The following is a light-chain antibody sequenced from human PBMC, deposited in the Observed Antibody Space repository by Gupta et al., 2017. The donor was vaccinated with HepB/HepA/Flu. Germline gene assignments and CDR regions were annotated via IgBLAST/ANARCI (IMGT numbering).Light chain of an antibody. CDR1: SSDVGGYNY. J-gene: IGLJ1*01. CDR2: DVS. V-gene: IGLV2-14*03. CDR3: SSYTSSSTLYV. Sequence: QPASVSGSPGPSITISCTGTSSDVGGYNYVSWYQQHSGKAPKLMIYDVSNRPSGVSNRFSGSKSGNTASLTISGLQAEDEADYYCSSYTSSSTLYVFGTGTKVTVL.